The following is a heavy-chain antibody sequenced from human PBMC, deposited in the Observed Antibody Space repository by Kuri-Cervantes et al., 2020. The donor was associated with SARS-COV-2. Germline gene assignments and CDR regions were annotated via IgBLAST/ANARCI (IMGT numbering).Heavy chain of an antibody. Sequence: SETLSLTCTVSGGSISSGDYYWSWIRQPPGKGLEWIGYIYYSGSTYYNPSLKSRVTISVDTSKNQFSLKLSSVTAADTAVYYCASSPNYYDSSGYVGWFDPRGQGTLVTVSS. J-gene: IGHJ5*02. CDR3: ASSPNYYDSSGYVGWFDP. CDR1: GGSISSGDYY. D-gene: IGHD3-22*01. V-gene: IGHV4-30-4*08. CDR2: IYYSGST.